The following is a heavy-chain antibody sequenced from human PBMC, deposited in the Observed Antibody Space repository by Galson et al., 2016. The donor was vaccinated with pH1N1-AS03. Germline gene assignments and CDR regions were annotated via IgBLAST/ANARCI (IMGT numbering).Heavy chain of an antibody. J-gene: IGHJ4*02. D-gene: IGHD3/OR15-3a*01. Sequence: SLRLSCAASGFTISNFGMLWVRQAPGRGLEWVAIISFDGTNKYYADSVKGRFSISRDNSKNTLFLQLSALRAEDTAVYYCANDFTYDFWSGYSFYWGQGARVTVSS. CDR2: ISFDGTNK. V-gene: IGHV3-30*18. CDR3: ANDFTYDFWSGYSFY. CDR1: GFTISNFG.